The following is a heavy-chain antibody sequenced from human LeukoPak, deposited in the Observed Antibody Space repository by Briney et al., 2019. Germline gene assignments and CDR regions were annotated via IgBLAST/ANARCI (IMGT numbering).Heavy chain of an antibody. J-gene: IGHJ4*02. V-gene: IGHV3-7*01. CDR2: IKQDGSEK. D-gene: IGHD3-22*01. CDR3: ARDRYDSSGYHDY. CDR1: GFTFSSYW. Sequence: GGSLRLSCAASGFTFSSYWMSWVRQAPGKRLEWVANIKQDGSEKYYVDSVEGRFTISRDNAKNSLYLQMNSLRAEDTAVYYCARDRYDSSGYHDYWGQGALVTVSS.